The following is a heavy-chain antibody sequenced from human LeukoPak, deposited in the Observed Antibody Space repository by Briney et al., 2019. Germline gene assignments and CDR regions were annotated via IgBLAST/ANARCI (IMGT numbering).Heavy chain of an antibody. D-gene: IGHD5-18*01. CDR3: ARGDTAFSTYYFDY. CDR1: GYTFTSYG. CDR2: ISAYNGNT. Sequence: AAVKVSYKASGYTFTSYGISWVRQAPGQGLEWMGWISAYNGNTNYAQKLQGRVTMTTDTSTSTAYMELRSLRSDDTDVYYCARGDTAFSTYYFDYWGQGTLVTVS. J-gene: IGHJ4*02. V-gene: IGHV1-18*01.